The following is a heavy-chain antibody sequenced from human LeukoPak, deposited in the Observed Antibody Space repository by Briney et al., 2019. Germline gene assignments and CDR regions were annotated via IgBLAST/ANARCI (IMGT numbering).Heavy chain of an antibody. CDR2: INHSGST. J-gene: IGHJ4*02. Sequence: PSETLSLTCAVYGGFFSGYYWSWLRQPPGKGLEWIGEINHSGSTNYNPSLKSRVTISVDTSKNQFSLKLSSVTAADTAVYYCARGHASYSYGFRYWGQGTLVTVSS. CDR1: GGFFSGYY. V-gene: IGHV4-34*01. D-gene: IGHD5-18*01. CDR3: ARGHASYSYGFRY.